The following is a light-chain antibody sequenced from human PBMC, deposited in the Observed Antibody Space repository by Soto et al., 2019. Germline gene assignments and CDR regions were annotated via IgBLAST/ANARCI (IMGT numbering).Light chain of an antibody. Sequence: QSVLTQPPSASSTPGQTVTISCSGSSSNIGTFYVYWYQHVPGTAPKLLIYIDNQRPSGIPDRFSGSKSGTSASLAISGLRSEDEADYYCAAWDYTLNAYVFGTGTKVTVL. CDR2: IDN. CDR3: AAWDYTLNAYV. V-gene: IGLV1-47*02. J-gene: IGLJ1*01. CDR1: SSNIGTFY.